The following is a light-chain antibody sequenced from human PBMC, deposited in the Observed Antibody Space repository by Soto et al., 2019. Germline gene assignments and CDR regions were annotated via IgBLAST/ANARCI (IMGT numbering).Light chain of an antibody. V-gene: IGKV3-20*01. J-gene: IGKJ1*01. CDR1: QSVSSSY. CDR2: GAS. CDR3: KQYGKT. Sequence: EIVLTQSPGTLSLSPVEVATLSCRASQSVSSSYLAWYQQKPGQAPRLLIYGASSRATGIPDRFSGSGSGTDFTLTISRLEPEDFAVYYCKQYGKTFGQGTKVDIK.